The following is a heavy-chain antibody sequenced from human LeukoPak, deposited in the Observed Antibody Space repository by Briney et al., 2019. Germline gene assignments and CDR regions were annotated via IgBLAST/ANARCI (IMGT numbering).Heavy chain of an antibody. CDR2: MNPYTGDR. CDR3: ARTTSFTASGYDC. V-gene: IGHV1-8*03. CDR1: GYSFTTYH. Sequence: ASVKVSCKTSGYSFTTYHINWVRQASGQGLEWLGWMNPYTGDRGYAQRFQGRLSITSDTSISTAYMELGGLKSDDTAVYFCARTTSFTASGYDCWGQGTLVTVSS. J-gene: IGHJ4*02. D-gene: IGHD6-25*01.